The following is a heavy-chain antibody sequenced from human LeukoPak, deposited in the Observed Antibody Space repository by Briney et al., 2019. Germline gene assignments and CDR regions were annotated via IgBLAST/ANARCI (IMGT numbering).Heavy chain of an antibody. Sequence: GGSLRLSCAASGFTFSSYSMNWVRQAPGKGLEWVSYISSSSSTIYYADSVKGRFTISRDNAKDSLYLQMNSLRAEDTAVYYCARVVAAGYYGMDVWGQGTTVTVSS. V-gene: IGHV3-48*04. CDR1: GFTFSSYS. J-gene: IGHJ6*02. D-gene: IGHD2-15*01. CDR2: ISSSSSTI. CDR3: ARVVAAGYYGMDV.